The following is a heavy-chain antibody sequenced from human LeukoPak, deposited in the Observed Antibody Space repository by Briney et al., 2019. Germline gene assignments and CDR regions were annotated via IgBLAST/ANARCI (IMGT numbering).Heavy chain of an antibody. CDR1: GYTFTSHG. D-gene: IGHD4-17*01. CDR3: ARVRGSTVTTSPEYFFDY. Sequence: ASVKVSCKASGYTFTSHGISWVRQAPGQGLEWMGWISAYNGNTNYAQKLQGRVTMTTDTSTSTAYMELRSLRSDDTAVYYCARVRGSTVTTSPEYFFDYWGQGTLVTVSS. CDR2: ISAYNGNT. V-gene: IGHV1-18*04. J-gene: IGHJ4*02.